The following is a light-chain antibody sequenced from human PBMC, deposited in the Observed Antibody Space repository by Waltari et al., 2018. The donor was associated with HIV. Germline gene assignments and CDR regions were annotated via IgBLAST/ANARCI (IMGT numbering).Light chain of an antibody. J-gene: IGLJ3*02. V-gene: IGLV7-46*01. CDR1: TGAVTGGHH. CDR3: LLSYSGARPWV. CDR2: DAT. Sequence: QAVVTQEPSLTVSPGGTVTLTCGSSTGAVTGGHHPYWFQQRPGQAPRTLIYDATNKLSWTPARFSGSLLGGKAALTLSGAQPDDEADYYCLLSYSGARPWVFGGGTKLTVL.